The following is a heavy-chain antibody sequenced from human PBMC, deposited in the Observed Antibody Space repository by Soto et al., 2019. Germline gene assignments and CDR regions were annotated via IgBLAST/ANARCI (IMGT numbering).Heavy chain of an antibody. CDR2: IYYSGST. V-gene: IGHV4-39*01. D-gene: IGHD6-6*01. J-gene: IGHJ6*02. CDR3: RDYYYAMDV. Sequence: PSETLSLTCTVSGGSISSSSYYWGWIRQPPGKGLEWIGSIYYSGSTYYNPSLKSRVTISVDTSKNQFSLKLSSVTAADTSSIRARDYYYAMDVWGQGTTVTVSS. CDR1: GGSISSSSYY.